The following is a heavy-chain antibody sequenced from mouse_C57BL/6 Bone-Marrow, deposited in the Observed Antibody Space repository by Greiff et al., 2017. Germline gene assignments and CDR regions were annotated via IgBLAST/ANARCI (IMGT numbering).Heavy chain of an antibody. CDR1: GFTFSSYG. CDR2: ISSGGSYT. D-gene: IGHD1-1*01. J-gene: IGHJ4*01. Sequence: EVKLVESGGDLVKPGGSLKLSCAASGFTFSSYGMSWVRQTPDKRLEWVATISSGGSYTYYPGSVKGRFTISRDHAKNTLYLQMSSLKSEDTAMYYCARITTVVVPMDYWGQGTSVTVSS. V-gene: IGHV5-6*02. CDR3: ARITTVVVPMDY.